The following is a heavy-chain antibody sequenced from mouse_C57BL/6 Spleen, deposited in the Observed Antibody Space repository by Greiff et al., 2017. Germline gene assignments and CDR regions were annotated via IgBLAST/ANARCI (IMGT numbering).Heavy chain of an antibody. D-gene: IGHD1-1*01. V-gene: IGHV1-64*01. CDR3: ARSNYYGSSYYFDY. Sequence: QVQLQQPGAELVKPGASVTLSCKASGYTFTSYWMHWVKQRPGQGLEWIGMIHPNSGSTNYNEKFKSKATLTVDKSSSTAYMQLSSLTSEDSAVYYCARSNYYGSSYYFDYWGQGTTLTVSS. CDR1: GYTFTSYW. CDR2: IHPNSGST. J-gene: IGHJ2*01.